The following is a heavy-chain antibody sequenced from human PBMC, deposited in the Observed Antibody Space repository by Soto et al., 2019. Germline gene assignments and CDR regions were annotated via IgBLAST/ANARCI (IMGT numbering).Heavy chain of an antibody. CDR1: GFTFSDYF. V-gene: IGHV3-11*01. J-gene: IGHJ4*02. D-gene: IGHD2-15*01. Sequence: GGSLRLSCTGSGFTFSDYFMGWIRQAPGKGLEWISYINKGGSSIRYADSVKGRFTISRDNAKNSVSLQMDSLRAEDSAVYYCATGQELVTDYFDYWAQGTLVTVSS. CDR3: ATGQELVTDYFDY. CDR2: INKGGSSI.